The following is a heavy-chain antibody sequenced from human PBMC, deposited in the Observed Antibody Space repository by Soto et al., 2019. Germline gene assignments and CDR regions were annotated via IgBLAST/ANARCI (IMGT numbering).Heavy chain of an antibody. Sequence: QLQLQESGPGLVKPSETLSLTCTVSGGSISSSSYYWGWIRQPPGKGLEWIGSIYYSGSPYYNPSLKSRVTIAVDTSKNQFSLKLSSVTAADTAVYYCARLPEQQLVPDYFDYWGQGTLVTVSS. CDR3: ARLPEQQLVPDYFDY. J-gene: IGHJ4*02. V-gene: IGHV4-39*01. CDR2: IYYSGSP. CDR1: GGSISSSSYY. D-gene: IGHD6-13*01.